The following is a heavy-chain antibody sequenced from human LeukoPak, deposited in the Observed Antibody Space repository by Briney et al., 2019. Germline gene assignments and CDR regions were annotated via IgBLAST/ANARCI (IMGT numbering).Heavy chain of an antibody. CDR1: GFTFSSYA. CDR3: AKDLGKVATISY. CDR2: ISYDGSNK. D-gene: IGHD5-12*01. J-gene: IGHJ4*02. V-gene: IGHV3-30*04. Sequence: PGRSLRLSCAASGFTFSSYAMHWVRQAPGKGLEWVAVISYDGSNKYYADSVKGRFTISRDNSENTLYLQMNSLRAEDTAVYYCAKDLGKVATISYWGQGTLVTVSS.